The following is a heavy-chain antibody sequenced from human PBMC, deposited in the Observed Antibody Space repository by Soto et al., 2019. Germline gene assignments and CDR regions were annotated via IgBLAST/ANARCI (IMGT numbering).Heavy chain of an antibody. CDR3: ARGLNYDYVWGSYPEPTGY. V-gene: IGHV3-21*01. J-gene: IGHJ4*02. CDR2: ISSSSSYI. CDR1: GFTFSSYS. Sequence: GGSLRLSCAASGFTFSSYSMNWVRQPPGKGLEWVSSISSSSSYIYYADSVKGRFTISRDNAKNSLYLQMNSLRAEDTAVYYCARGLNYDYVWGSYPEPTGYWGQGTLVTVSS. D-gene: IGHD3-16*02.